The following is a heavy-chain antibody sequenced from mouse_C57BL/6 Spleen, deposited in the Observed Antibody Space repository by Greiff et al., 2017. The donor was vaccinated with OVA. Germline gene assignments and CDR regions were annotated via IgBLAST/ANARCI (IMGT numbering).Heavy chain of an antibody. CDR2: IHPSDSDT. CDR1: GYTFTSYW. V-gene: IGHV1-74*01. Sequence: VQLQQPGAELVKPGASVKVSCKASGYTFTSYWMHWVKQRPGQGLEWIGRIHPSDSDTNYNQKFKGKATLTVDKSYSTAYMQLSSLASVVSAVYYCATYYGRISYAMDYWGQGTSVTVSS. D-gene: IGHD1-1*01. J-gene: IGHJ4*01. CDR3: ATYYGRISYAMDY.